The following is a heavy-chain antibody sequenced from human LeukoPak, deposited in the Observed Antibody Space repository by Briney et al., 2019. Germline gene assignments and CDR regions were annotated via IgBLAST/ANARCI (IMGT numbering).Heavy chain of an antibody. V-gene: IGHV4-4*07. CDR3: ARDRHDYDSSGYYYVDY. Sequence: SETLSLTCTVSGGSISSYYWSWIRQPAGKGLEWIGRVYTSGSTNYNPSLKSRDTMSVDTSKNQFSLKLSSVTAADTAVYYCARDRHDYDSSGYYYVDYWGQGTLVTVSS. CDR2: VYTSGST. CDR1: GGSISSYY. J-gene: IGHJ4*02. D-gene: IGHD3-22*01.